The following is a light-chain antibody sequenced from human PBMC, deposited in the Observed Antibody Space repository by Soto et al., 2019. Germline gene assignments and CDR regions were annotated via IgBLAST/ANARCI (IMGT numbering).Light chain of an antibody. CDR3: CSYTTNNTWV. CDR1: NGDLGTYNY. V-gene: IGLV2-14*01. Sequence: QSVLTQPASVSGSPGQSITISCTGTNGDLGTYNYVSWFQQHPGKAPKLIIYEVNDRPSGVSTRFSASKSANTASLTISGLQPDDEADYYCCSYTTNNTWVFGGGTKLTVL. J-gene: IGLJ3*02. CDR2: EVN.